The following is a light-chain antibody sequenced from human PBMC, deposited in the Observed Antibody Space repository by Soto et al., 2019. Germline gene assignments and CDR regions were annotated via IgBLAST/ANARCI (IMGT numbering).Light chain of an antibody. J-gene: IGKJ4*01. CDR3: QQHANYPIT. Sequence: DIQMTQSPSTLSASIGDRVTITCRASRNIGSWLAWYQQKAGKAPNLLIYKASTLETGVPSRFSGSASGTEFTLTISSLQPDDCATYYCQQHANYPITFGGGTKVEI. V-gene: IGKV1-5*03. CDR1: RNIGSW. CDR2: KAS.